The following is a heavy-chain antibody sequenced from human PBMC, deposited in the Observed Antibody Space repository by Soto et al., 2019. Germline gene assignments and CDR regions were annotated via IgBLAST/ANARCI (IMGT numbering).Heavy chain of an antibody. D-gene: IGHD3-22*01. CDR1: GGTFSSYA. J-gene: IGHJ6*02. V-gene: IGHV1-69*01. Sequence: QVQLVQSGAEVKKPGSSVKVSCKASGGTFSSYAISWVRQAPGQGLEWMGGIIPIFGTANYAQKFQGRVTITADVSTSTAYMELSSLRSEDTAVYYCATYYDSSGYFFAAYYYYGMGVWCQGTTVTVSS. CDR3: ATYYDSSGYFFAAYYYYGMGV. CDR2: IIPIFGTA.